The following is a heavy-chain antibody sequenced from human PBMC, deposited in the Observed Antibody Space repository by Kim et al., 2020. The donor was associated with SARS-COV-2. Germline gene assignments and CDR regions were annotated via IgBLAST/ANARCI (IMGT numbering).Heavy chain of an antibody. CDR2: IYYSGTT. D-gene: IGHD2-2*02. CDR1: GGSISSTNYY. CDR3: ARQGPTHCSNANCYRGFDH. Sequence: AETLSLTCMVSGGSISSTNYYWGWIRQPPGKGLEWIASIYYSGTTYYNPALKSRVTISEDTSKNQFYLKLDSVTAADTAVYFCARQGPTHCSNANCYRGFDHWGPGTLVTVSS. V-gene: IGHV4-39*01. J-gene: IGHJ4*02.